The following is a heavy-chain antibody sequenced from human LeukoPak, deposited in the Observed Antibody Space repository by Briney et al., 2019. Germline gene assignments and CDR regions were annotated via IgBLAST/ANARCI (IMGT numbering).Heavy chain of an antibody. CDR2: ISAYNGNT. D-gene: IGHD3-3*01. Sequence: ASVKVSCKASGYTFTSYGISWVRQAPGQGLEWMGWISAYNGNTNYAQKLQGRVTMTTDTSTSTAYMELRSLRSDDTAVYYCAREPQNYDFWSRFGEGHGFDYWGQGTLVSVSS. J-gene: IGHJ4*02. CDR1: GYTFTSYG. V-gene: IGHV1-18*01. CDR3: AREPQNYDFWSRFGEGHGFDY.